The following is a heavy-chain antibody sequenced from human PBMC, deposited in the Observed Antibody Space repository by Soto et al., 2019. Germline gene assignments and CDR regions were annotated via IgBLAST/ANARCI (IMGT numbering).Heavy chain of an antibody. V-gene: IGHV4-39*01. CDR2: IYYSGST. CDR1: GGFLSTSTYH. D-gene: IGHD3-9*01. J-gene: IGHJ3*02. CDR3: ARRDILEKDAFDI. Sequence: SQALSDSYIVSGGFLSTSTYHLCWIRRPPGKGLEWIGSIYYSGSTYYNPSLKSRVTISVDTSKNQFSLKLSSVTAADTAVYYCARRDILEKDAFDIWGQGTMVT.